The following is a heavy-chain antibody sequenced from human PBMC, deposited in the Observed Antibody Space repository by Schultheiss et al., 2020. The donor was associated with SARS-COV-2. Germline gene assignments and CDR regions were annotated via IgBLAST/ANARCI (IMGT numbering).Heavy chain of an antibody. V-gene: IGHV3-30*07. D-gene: IGHD3-10*01. Sequence: GGSLRLSCAASGFTFSRYALHWVRQAPGKGLEWVAVISYDGDNQYYADSVKGRFTISRDNSKNTLYMQMNSLRAEDTAVYYCARDGSGGAFDIWGQGTMVTVSS. CDR3: ARDGSGGAFDI. CDR2: ISYDGDNQ. J-gene: IGHJ3*02. CDR1: GFTFSRYA.